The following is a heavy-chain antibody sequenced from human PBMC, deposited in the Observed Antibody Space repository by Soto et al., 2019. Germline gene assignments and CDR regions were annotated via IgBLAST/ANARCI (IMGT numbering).Heavy chain of an antibody. Sequence: SETLSLTCTVSGDSVSSGDYYWTWIRQPPGKGLEWVGHIYFSGRTNYIPSLESRVTISLDTSKNQFSLKLTSVTAADTAVYYCARVPIDTYMIYWSDPGGQGTLVTVSS. D-gene: IGHD3-16*01. CDR1: GDSVSSGDYY. CDR3: ARVPIDTYMIYWSDP. CDR2: IYFSGRT. V-gene: IGHV4-61*08. J-gene: IGHJ5*02.